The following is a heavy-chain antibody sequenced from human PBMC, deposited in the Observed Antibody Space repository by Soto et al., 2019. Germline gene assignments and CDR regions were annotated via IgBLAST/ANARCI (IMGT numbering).Heavy chain of an antibody. CDR3: ASPGWFDP. Sequence: GVLRLSCAASGFTFSSYSMNWVRQAPGKGLEWVSSISTTSSYIFYADSVKGRFTISRDNAKNSLYLQMNSLRAEDTAVYYCASPGWFDPWGQGTLVTVSS. CDR1: GFTFSSYS. J-gene: IGHJ5*02. V-gene: IGHV3-21*01. CDR2: ISTTSSYI.